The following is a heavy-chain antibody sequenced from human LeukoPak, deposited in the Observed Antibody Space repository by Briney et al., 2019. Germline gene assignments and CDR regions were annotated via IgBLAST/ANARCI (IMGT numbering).Heavy chain of an antibody. J-gene: IGHJ2*01. V-gene: IGHV4-59*01. CDR1: DGSITSYY. CDR2: IYNSGST. Sequence: SETLSLTCTVSDGSITSYYWNWIRQPPGKGLEWIGNIYNSGSTDYNPSLKSRVTISVNTSKNQISLKLSAVTAADSAVYYCARDKGPYWYFDLWGRGTLVTVSS. CDR3: ARDKGPYWYFDL.